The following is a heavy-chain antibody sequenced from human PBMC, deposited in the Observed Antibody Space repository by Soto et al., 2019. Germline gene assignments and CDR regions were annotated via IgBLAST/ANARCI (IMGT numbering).Heavy chain of an antibody. CDR2: IGTAGST. J-gene: IGHJ4*02. CDR1: GFTFSSYD. D-gene: IGHD3-10*01. Sequence: GGSLRLSCAASGFTFSSYDMHWVRQATGKGLEWVSAIGTAGSTYYADSVKGRFTISRDNSKNTLYLQMNSLRAEDTAVYYCAKEGDYGSGSYCDYWGQGTLVTVSS. CDR3: AKEGDYGSGSYCDY. V-gene: IGHV3-13*04.